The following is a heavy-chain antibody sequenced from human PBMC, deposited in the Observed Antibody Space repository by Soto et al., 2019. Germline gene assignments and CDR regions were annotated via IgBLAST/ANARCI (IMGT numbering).Heavy chain of an antibody. J-gene: IGHJ6*02. CDR1: GGTFSSYA. CDR2: IIPIFGTA. D-gene: IGHD2-2*01. CDR3: ARALVVPRDYYYGMDV. Sequence: QVQLVQSGAEVKKPGSSVKVSCKASGGTFSSYAISWVRQAPGQGLEWMGGIIPIFGTANYAQKFQGRVTITADESTSTAYMELSSLRSEDTAVYYCARALVVPRDYYYGMDVWGQGTTVTVSS. V-gene: IGHV1-69*01.